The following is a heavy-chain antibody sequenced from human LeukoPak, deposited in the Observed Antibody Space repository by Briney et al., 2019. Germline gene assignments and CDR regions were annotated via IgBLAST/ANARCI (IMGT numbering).Heavy chain of an antibody. D-gene: IGHD3-22*01. CDR1: GFTFSSYA. J-gene: IGHJ4*02. V-gene: IGHV4-4*07. CDR3: ARDYYYDSSGYYHPKGFDY. CDR2: IYTSGST. Sequence: GSLRLSCAASGFTFSSYAMSWIRQPAGKGLEWIGRIYTSGSTNYNPSLKSRVTMSVDTSKNQFSLKLSSVTAADTAVYYCARDYYYDSSGYYHPKGFDYWGQGTLVTVSS.